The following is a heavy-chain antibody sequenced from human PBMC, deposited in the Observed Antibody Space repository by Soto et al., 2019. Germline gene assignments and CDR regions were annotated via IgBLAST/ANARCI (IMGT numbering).Heavy chain of an antibody. V-gene: IGHV4-31*03. CDR2: IHNSGST. J-gene: IGHJ4*02. D-gene: IGHD3-22*01. Sequence: QVQLQESGPGLVKSSQTLSLTCTVSGAFVNSGGYYWGWIRQHPGNGLEWIGCIHNSGSTYYNPSLKSRITLSLDTSQNHFSLTLSSVTAADTAFSFCASAASSGYYLRTWGQGTLVTVSS. CDR3: ASAASSGYYLRT. CDR1: GAFVNSGGYY.